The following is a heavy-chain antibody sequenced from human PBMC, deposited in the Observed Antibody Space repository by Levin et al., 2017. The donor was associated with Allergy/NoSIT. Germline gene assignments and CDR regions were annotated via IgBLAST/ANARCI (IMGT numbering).Heavy chain of an antibody. CDR2: VYNLVNT. V-gene: IGHV4-59*01. D-gene: IGHD4-11*01. J-gene: IGHJ3*01. Sequence: SETLSLTCSVSGASIGSFYWTWIRQSPEKGLEWIGYVYNLVNTNYNPSLKSRVTISVDTSKSHFSLNLRSVTAADTATYYCARADYPDAFDVWGPGTMVTVSS. CDR3: ARADYPDAFDV. CDR1: GASIGSFY.